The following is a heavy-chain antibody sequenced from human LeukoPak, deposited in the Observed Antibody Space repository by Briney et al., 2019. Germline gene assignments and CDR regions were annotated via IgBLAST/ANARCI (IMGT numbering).Heavy chain of an antibody. CDR2: INPNSGGT. CDR1: GYTFTGYY. Sequence: GASVKVSCKASGYTFTGYYMHWVRQAPGQGLEWMGWINPNSGGTNYAQKLQGRVTMTRDTSISTAYMELSRLRSDDTAVYYCAREGLRYDIQLVIGHWRWFDPWGQGTLVTVSS. V-gene: IGHV1-2*02. D-gene: IGHD3-9*01. J-gene: IGHJ5*02. CDR3: AREGLRYDIQLVIGHWRWFDP.